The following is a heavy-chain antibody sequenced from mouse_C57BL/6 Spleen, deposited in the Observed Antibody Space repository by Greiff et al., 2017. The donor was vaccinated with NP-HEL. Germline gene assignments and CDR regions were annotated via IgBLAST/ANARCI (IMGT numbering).Heavy chain of an antibody. Sequence: EVKLVESGGDLVKPGGSLKLSCAASGFTFSSYGMSWVRQTPDKRLEWVATISSGGSYTYYPDSVKGRFTISRDNAKNTLYLQMSSLKSEDTAMYYCARHELGLYFDYWGQGTTLTVSS. CDR2: ISSGGSYT. CDR1: GFTFSSYG. V-gene: IGHV5-6*01. D-gene: IGHD4-1*01. J-gene: IGHJ2*01. CDR3: ARHELGLYFDY.